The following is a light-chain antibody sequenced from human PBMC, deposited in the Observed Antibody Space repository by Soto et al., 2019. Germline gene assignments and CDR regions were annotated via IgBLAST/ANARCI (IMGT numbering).Light chain of an antibody. CDR2: EVN. J-gene: IGLJ2*01. CDR3: SSYRSSSTNVV. V-gene: IGLV2-18*02. CDR1: SSDVGNYNR. Sequence: QSVLTQPPSVSGSPGQSVTISCTGTSSDVGNYNRVSWFQQPPGTAPKLIIYEVNNRPSGVPDRFSGSKSGNTASLTISGLQAEDEADYYCSSYRSSSTNVVFGGGTKLTVL.